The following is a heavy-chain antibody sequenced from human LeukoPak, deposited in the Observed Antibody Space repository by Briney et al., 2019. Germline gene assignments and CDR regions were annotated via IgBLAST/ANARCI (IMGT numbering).Heavy chain of an antibody. CDR3: ARDYTYYYGSGSYFLDP. V-gene: IGHV4-38-2*02. D-gene: IGHD3-10*01. Sequence: PSETLSLTCTVSGYSISSGDFWGWIRQPPGKGLEWIASIHHSGRTYYNPSLKSRVTISVDTSKNQFSLKLSSVTAADTAVYYCARDYTYYYGSGSYFLDPWGQGTLVTVSS. J-gene: IGHJ5*02. CDR2: IHHSGRT. CDR1: GYSISSGDF.